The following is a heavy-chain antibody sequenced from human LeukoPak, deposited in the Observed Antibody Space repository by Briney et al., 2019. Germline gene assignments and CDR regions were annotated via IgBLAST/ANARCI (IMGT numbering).Heavy chain of an antibody. D-gene: IGHD6-19*01. V-gene: IGHV3-30*02. CDR2: IRYDGSNK. Sequence: GGSLRLSCAASGFTFSSYGVHWVRQAPGKGLEWVAFIRYDGSNKYYADSVKGRLTIPRDNSKNTLYLQMNSLRAEDTAVYYCAKDTGKYSSGWTDYWGQGTLVTVSS. CDR1: GFTFSSYG. CDR3: AKDTGKYSSGWTDY. J-gene: IGHJ4*02.